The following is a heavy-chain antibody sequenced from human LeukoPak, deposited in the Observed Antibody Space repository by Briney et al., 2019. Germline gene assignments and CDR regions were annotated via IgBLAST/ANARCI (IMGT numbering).Heavy chain of an antibody. D-gene: IGHD3-16*01. V-gene: IGHV3-15*01. J-gene: IGHJ4*02. CDR2: IKSKTDGGTT. Sequence: GGSLRLSCAASGFTFSNAWMSWVRQAPGKGLEWVGRIKSKTDGGTTDYAAPVKGRLTISRDDSKNTLYLQMNSLRAEDTAVYYCANPSHRGDLWGQGTLVTVSS. CDR1: GFTFSNAW. CDR3: ANPSHRGDL.